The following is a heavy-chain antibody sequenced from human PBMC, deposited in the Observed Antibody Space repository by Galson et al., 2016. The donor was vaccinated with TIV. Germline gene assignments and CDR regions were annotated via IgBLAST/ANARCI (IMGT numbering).Heavy chain of an antibody. J-gene: IGHJ5*02. Sequence: SLRLSCAASGFSFRNDWINWVRQAPGKGLEWVGRIRSNFDGGSTEYAAPAKGRFTIPRDDSKGTLYLQMNNLKTEDTAVYYCAVERSLSWDANTGFDPWGQGTQVTVSS. CDR1: GFSFRNDW. D-gene: IGHD3-16*01. CDR2: IRSNFDGGST. V-gene: IGHV3-15*07. CDR3: AVERSLSWDANTGFDP.